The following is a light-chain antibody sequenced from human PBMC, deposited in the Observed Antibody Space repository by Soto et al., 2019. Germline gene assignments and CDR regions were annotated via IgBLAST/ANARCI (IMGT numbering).Light chain of an antibody. J-gene: IGLJ2*01. CDR2: KND. CDR1: TSNIGSNY. CDR3: ASWDDSLSGVL. Sequence: QSVLTQPPSASATPGQTVTISCSGSTSNIGSNYVYWYRQLPGTAPELLVSKNDQRPSGVPDRFSGSSSGTSASLAISALRSEDEADYYCASWDDSLSGVLFGGGTKVTVL. V-gene: IGLV1-47*01.